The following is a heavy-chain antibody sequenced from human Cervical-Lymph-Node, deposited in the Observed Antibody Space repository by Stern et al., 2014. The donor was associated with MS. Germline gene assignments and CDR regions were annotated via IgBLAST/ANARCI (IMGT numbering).Heavy chain of an antibody. J-gene: IGHJ4*02. Sequence: VQLQESGPGLVKPSETLSLTCTVSGDSINSSTYFWGWIRQPPGKGLEWIGNMHYSGSTYYNPSLKSRVTTSVDPSKSQFFLKLSFVTATDTAVYYCARAYVWGTFRYLDSWGQGTLVTVSS. V-gene: IGHV4-39*01. D-gene: IGHD3-16*02. CDR3: ARAYVWGTFRYLDS. CDR1: GDSINSSTYF. CDR2: MHYSGST.